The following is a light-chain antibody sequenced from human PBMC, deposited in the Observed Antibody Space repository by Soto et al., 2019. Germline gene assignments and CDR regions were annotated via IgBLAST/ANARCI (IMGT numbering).Light chain of an antibody. J-gene: IGLJ2*01. CDR3: TSYTGSRNVPVV. CDR2: DVS. Sequence: QSALTQPASVSGSPGQSITISCTGTSSDVGAYDYVSWYQQEPGKAPKLIIYDVSHRPSGVSTRFSGSKSGNTASLTISGLQAEDEADYYCTSYTGSRNVPVVFGGGTKVTVL. CDR1: SSDVGAYDY. V-gene: IGLV2-14*01.